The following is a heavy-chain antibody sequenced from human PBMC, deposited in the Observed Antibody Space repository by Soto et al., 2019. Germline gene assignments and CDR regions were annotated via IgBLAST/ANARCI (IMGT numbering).Heavy chain of an antibody. D-gene: IGHD6-19*01. Sequence: KTSETLSLTCTVSGGSISSSSYYWGWIRQPPGKGLEWIGSIYYSGSTYYNPSLKSRVTISVDTSKNQFSLKLSSVTAVDTAVYYCARQKQWLVGGVFDPWGQGTLVTVSS. CDR2: IYYSGST. CDR1: GGSISSSSYY. J-gene: IGHJ5*02. CDR3: ARQKQWLVGGVFDP. V-gene: IGHV4-39*01.